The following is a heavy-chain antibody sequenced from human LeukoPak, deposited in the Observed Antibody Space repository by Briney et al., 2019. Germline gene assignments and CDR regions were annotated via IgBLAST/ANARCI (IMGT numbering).Heavy chain of an antibody. V-gene: IGHV3-21*01. CDR3: AREGKDERYYDFWSGYYPFDY. Sequence: GGSLRLSCAASGFTFSSYSMNWVRQAPGKGLEWVSSISSSSSYIYYADSVKGRFTISRDNAKNSLYLQMNSLRAEDTAVYYCAREGKDERYYDFWSGYYPFDYWGQGTLVTVSS. CDR1: GFTFSSYS. J-gene: IGHJ4*02. CDR2: ISSSSSYI. D-gene: IGHD3-3*01.